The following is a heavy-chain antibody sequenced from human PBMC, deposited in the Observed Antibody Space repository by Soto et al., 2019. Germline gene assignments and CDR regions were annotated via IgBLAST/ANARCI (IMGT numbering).Heavy chain of an antibody. J-gene: IGHJ4*02. CDR3: ARGPYSGSYYY. V-gene: IGHV4-39*01. CDR1: GGSISSGSYN. Sequence: QLQLQESGPGLVKPSETLSLTCTVSGGSISSGSYNWGWVRQPPGKGLEWIGSFYYSGSTHYNPSPTSXXPXSXXTSKNQFSLQLSSVTAADTAVYYCARGPYSGSYYYWGQGTLVTVSS. CDR2: FYYSGST. D-gene: IGHD1-26*01.